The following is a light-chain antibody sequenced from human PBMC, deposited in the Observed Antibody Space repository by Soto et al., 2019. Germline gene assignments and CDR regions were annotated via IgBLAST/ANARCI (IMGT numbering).Light chain of an antibody. CDR3: QQYGSSPLVT. Sequence: EIELTQSPGTLSLSPGQRATLSCRASQSLTAPYLAWYQQKPGQAPRLLIYGASSRATGIPDRFSGSGSGTDFTLTISRREPQDFAVYYCQQYGSSPLVTFGGGTKVDIK. J-gene: IGKJ4*01. CDR2: GAS. CDR1: QSLTAPY. V-gene: IGKV3-20*01.